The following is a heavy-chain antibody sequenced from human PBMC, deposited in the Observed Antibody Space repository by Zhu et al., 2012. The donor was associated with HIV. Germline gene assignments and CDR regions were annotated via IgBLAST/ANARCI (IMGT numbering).Heavy chain of an antibody. CDR1: GGSFSGYY. J-gene: IGHJ4*02. D-gene: IGHD3-10*01. Sequence: QVQLQQWGAGLLKPSETLSLTCAAYGGSFSGYYWSWIRQPPGKGLEWIGEINHSGSTNYNPSLKSRVTISVDTSKNQFSLKLSSVTAADTAVYYCAREGGTMVRGVINPGYWGQGTLVTVSS. CDR2: INHSGST. CDR3: AREGGTMVRGVINPGY. V-gene: IGHV4-34*01.